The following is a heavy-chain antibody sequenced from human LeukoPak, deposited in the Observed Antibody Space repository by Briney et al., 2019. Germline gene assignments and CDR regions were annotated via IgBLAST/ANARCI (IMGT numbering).Heavy chain of an antibody. J-gene: IGHJ4*02. D-gene: IGHD4-17*01. CDR3: ASNYGDYPVY. CDR2: IIPIFGTA. CDR1: GGTFSSYA. V-gene: IGHV1-69*05. Sequence: ASVKVSCKAPGGTFSSYAISWVRQAPGQGLEWMGGIIPIFGTANYAQKFQGRVTITTDESTSTAYMELSSLRSEDTAVYYCASNYGDYPVYWGQGTLVTVSS.